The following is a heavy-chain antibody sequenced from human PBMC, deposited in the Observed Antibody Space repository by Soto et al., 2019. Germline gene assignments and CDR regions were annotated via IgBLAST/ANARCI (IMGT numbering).Heavy chain of an antibody. J-gene: IGHJ4*02. CDR1: GGTFSSYA. D-gene: IGHD3-9*01. V-gene: IGHV1-69*13. CDR3: ARDTRDWSYFDY. Sequence: SVKVSCKASGGTFSSYAISWVRQAPGQGLEWMGGIIPIFGTANYAQKFQGRVTITADESTSTAYMELSSLRSEDTAVYYCARDTRDWSYFDYWGQGTLVTVSS. CDR2: IIPIFGTA.